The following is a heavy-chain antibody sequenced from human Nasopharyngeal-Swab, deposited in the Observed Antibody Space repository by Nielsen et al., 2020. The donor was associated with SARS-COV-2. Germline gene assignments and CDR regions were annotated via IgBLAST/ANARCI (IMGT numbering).Heavy chain of an antibody. V-gene: IGHV1-24*01. CDR1: GYTLTELS. CDR3: ATDSSAAGSYGTDV. D-gene: IGHD6-13*01. J-gene: IGHJ6*02. Sequence: ASVKVSCKVSGYTLTELSMHWVRQAPGKGLEWMGGFDPEDGETIYAQKFQGRVTMTEDTSTDTAYMELSSLRSEDTAVYYCATDSSAAGSYGTDVWGQGTTVTVSS. CDR2: FDPEDGET.